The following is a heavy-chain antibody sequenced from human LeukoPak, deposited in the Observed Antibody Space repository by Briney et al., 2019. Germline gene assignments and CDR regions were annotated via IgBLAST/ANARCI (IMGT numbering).Heavy chain of an antibody. CDR2: TYYRSKWYN. D-gene: IGHD6-19*01. V-gene: IGHV6-1*01. CDR1: GDSVSSNSAT. Sequence: SQTLSLTCAISGDSVSSNSATWNWIRQSPSRGLEWLGRTYYRSKWYNDYAVSVKSRITINPDTSKNQFSLQLNSVTPEDTAVYYCARAVQQGLYYYYYYGMDVWGQGTTVTVSS. CDR3: ARAVQQGLYYYYYYGMDV. J-gene: IGHJ6*02.